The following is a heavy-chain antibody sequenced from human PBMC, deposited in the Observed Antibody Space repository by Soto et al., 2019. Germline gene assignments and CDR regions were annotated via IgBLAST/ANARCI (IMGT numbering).Heavy chain of an antibody. CDR3: ARRRSSSWSSNWFDP. J-gene: IGHJ5*02. D-gene: IGHD6-13*01. V-gene: IGHV4-31*03. Sequence: PSETLSLTCTVSGGSISSGGYYWSWIRQHPGKGLEWIGYIYYSGSTYYNPSLKSRVTISVDTSKNQFSLKLSSVTAADTAVYYCARRRSSSWSSNWFDPWGQGTLVTVSS. CDR1: GGSISSGGYY. CDR2: IYYSGST.